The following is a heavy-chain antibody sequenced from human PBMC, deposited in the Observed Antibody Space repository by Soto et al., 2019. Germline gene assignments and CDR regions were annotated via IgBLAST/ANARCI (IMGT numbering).Heavy chain of an antibody. CDR3: ARRGSGTFYEAFDS. CDR2: ISAYSGNA. V-gene: IGHV1-18*04. J-gene: IGHJ3*02. Sequence: QAQLVQSGAEVKKPGASVKVSCKASGFSFTSYGFSWVRQAPGQGLELMGWISAYSGNAKYEEKIQDRVTMTTENDTSTVYMEVRRLSTEATAVYYCARRGSGTFYEAFDSWGQGTMVTVSS. CDR1: GFSFTSYG. D-gene: IGHD1-1*01.